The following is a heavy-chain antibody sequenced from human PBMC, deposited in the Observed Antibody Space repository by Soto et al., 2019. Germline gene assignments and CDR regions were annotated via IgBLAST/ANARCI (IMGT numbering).Heavy chain of an antibody. CDR3: ARDRSNVRGYSGYGYGMDV. Sequence: QVQLQESGPGLVKPSETLSLTCTVSGGSISSYYWSWIRQPPGKGLEWIGYIYYSGSTNYNPSLKSRVTISVDTSKNQFSLKLSSVTAADTAVHYCARDRSNVRGYSGYGYGMDVWGQGTTVTVSS. CDR1: GGSISSYY. D-gene: IGHD5-12*01. CDR2: IYYSGST. J-gene: IGHJ6*02. V-gene: IGHV4-59*01.